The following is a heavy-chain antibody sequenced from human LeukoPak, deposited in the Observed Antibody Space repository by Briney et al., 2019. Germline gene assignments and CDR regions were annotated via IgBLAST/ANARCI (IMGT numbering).Heavy chain of an antibody. CDR1: GGSISSYY. V-gene: IGHV4-4*07. CDR2: IYTSGST. Sequence: SETLSLTCTVSGGSISSYYWSWIRQPAGKGLEWIGRIYTSGSTNYNPSLKSRVTMSVDTSKNQFSLKLSSVTAADTAVYYCARVPIFGTYYYMDVWGKGTTVTVSS. CDR3: ARVPIFGTYYYMDV. J-gene: IGHJ6*03. D-gene: IGHD3-3*01.